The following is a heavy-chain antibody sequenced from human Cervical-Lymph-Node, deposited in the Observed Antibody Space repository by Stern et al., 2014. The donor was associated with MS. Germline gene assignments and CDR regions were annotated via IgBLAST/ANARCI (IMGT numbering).Heavy chain of an antibody. V-gene: IGHV3-66*01. Sequence: EVQLVESGGGLVQPGGSLRLSCADSGFTVSSNHMSWVRQAPGKGLEWVSVIYSGGRTYYADSVKGRFTISRDNSKNTLYLQMNNLRAEDTAVYYCARDVRTSGCDYWGQGTLVTVSS. J-gene: IGHJ4*02. CDR3: ARDVRTSGCDY. D-gene: IGHD6-19*01. CDR2: IYSGGRT. CDR1: GFTVSSNH.